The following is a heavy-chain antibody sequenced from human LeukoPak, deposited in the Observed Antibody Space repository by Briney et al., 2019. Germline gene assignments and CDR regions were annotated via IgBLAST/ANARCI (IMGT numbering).Heavy chain of an antibody. CDR2: IYSGGST. D-gene: IGHD6-13*01. V-gene: IGHV3-66*01. CDR3: ARDRAAAAYYYYYGMDV. J-gene: IGHJ6*02. CDR1: GFTVSSNY. Sequence: PGGSLRLSCAASGFTVSSNYMSWVRQAPGKGLEWVSVIYSGGSTYYADSVKGRFTISRDNSKNTLYLQMNSLRAEDTAVYYCARDRAAAAYYYYYGMDVWGQGTTVTVSS.